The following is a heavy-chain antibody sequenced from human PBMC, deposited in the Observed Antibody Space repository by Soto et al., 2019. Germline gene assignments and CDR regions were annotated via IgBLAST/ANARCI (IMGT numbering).Heavy chain of an antibody. CDR3: AHGRSVGSTYFFEY. CDR2: VYATKDI. J-gene: IGHJ4*02. Sequence: QITLKESGPPLVKPTQTLTLTCTFSGFSLTTGAVGVGWIRQPPGKALERLELVYATKDIRYSPSLKNKHTITTDTSKTQVVLTLTNVDPAVTATYSCAHGRSVGSTYFFEYWGQRPLVTVSS. V-gene: IGHV2-5*01. CDR1: GFSLTTGAVG. D-gene: IGHD3-10*01.